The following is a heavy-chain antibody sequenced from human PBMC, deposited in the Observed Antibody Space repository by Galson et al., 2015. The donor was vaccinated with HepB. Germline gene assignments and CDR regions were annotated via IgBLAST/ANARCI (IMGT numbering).Heavy chain of an antibody. Sequence: LRLSCAASGFTFSSYWMSWVRQALGKGLEWVANIKQDGSEKYYVDSVKGRFTISRDNAKNSLYLQMNSLRAEDTAVYYCARVSSVDTAMVPWRPGHYFDYWGQGTLVTVSS. CDR3: ARVSSVDTAMVPWRPGHYFDY. D-gene: IGHD5-18*01. V-gene: IGHV3-7*03. J-gene: IGHJ4*02. CDR1: GFTFSSYW. CDR2: IKQDGSEK.